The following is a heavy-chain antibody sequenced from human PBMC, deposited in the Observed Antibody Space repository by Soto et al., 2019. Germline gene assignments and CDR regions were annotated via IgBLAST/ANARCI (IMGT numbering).Heavy chain of an antibody. CDR3: AREVVYAIDYYCMDV. J-gene: IGHJ6*03. V-gene: IGHV1-18*01. CDR2: ISAENGNT. Sequence: QVQLMQSGDEVRKPGASVKVSCKASGYTFSSDGISWVRQAPGQGLEWMGWISAENGNTNYAQKVQGRVTMTIDTSTSTAYMEMTSLTSDDTAVYYCAREVVYAIDYYCMDVWGKGTAVTVSS. D-gene: IGHD2-8*02. CDR1: GYTFSSDG.